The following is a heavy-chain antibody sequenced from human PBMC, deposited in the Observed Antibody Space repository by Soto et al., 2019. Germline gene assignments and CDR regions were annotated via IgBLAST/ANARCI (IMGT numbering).Heavy chain of an antibody. J-gene: IGHJ6*02. D-gene: IGHD2-21*02. V-gene: IGHV4-34*01. CDR1: GGSFSGQY. Sequence: SETLSLTCAVYGGSFSGQYWSWIRQPPGRGLEWIGEMNNTGSINYNPSFKSRVTISVDTSKNQFSLKLNSVTAADTAVYYCARDLWGYCGTDCYPLDVWGQGTTVTVSS. CDR3: ARDLWGYCGTDCYPLDV. CDR2: MNNTGSI.